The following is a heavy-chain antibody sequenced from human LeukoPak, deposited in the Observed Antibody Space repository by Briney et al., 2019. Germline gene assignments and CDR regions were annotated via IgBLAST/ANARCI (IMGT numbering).Heavy chain of an antibody. CDR2: IIPIFGTA. J-gene: IGHJ4*02. Sequence: SVKVSCKASRGTFSSYAISWVRQAPGQGLEWMGGIIPIFGTANYTQKFQGRVTITTDESTSTAYMELSSLRSEDTAVYYCARSVDCGGDCYSVGLDYWGQGTLVTVSS. V-gene: IGHV1-69*05. CDR1: RGTFSSYA. D-gene: IGHD2-21*02. CDR3: ARSVDCGGDCYSVGLDY.